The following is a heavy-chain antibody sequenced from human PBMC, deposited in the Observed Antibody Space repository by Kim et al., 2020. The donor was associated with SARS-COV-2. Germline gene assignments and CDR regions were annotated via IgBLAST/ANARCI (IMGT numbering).Heavy chain of an antibody. Sequence: GGSLRLSCPASKFTFSSYAMSWIRQAPAKGLEWVSAIRPSGGRTYYADSVKGRFSVSRDDFKNTVYLQMDSLRADDTAIYYCARETLSRGWYSVDYWGRGTLVTVSS. J-gene: IGHJ4*02. D-gene: IGHD6-19*01. CDR3: ARETLSRGWYSVDY. CDR2: IRPSGGRT. V-gene: IGHV3-23*01. CDR1: KFTFSSYA.